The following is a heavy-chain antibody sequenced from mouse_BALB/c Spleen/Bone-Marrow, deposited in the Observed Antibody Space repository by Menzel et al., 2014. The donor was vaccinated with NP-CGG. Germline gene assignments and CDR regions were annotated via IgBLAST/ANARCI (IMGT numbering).Heavy chain of an antibody. V-gene: IGHV2-5*01. CDR1: GFSLTRNG. CDR2: IWRGGST. CDR3: AKGGITTVWYFDV. J-gene: IGHJ1*01. Sequence: VQLVESGPGLVQPSQSLSITCTVPGFSLTRNGVHWVRQSPGKGLEWLGVIWRGGSTDYNEAFMSRLSITKDNSKSQVFFKMNSLQGDDTAIYYCAKGGITTVWYFDVWGAGTTVTVSS. D-gene: IGHD1-1*01.